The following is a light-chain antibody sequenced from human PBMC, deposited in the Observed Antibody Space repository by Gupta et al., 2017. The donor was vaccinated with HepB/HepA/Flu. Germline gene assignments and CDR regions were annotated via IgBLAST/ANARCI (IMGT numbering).Light chain of an antibody. CDR1: SSNIGADYD. CDR2: GNS. Sequence: QSVLTQPPSVSGAPGQRVTISCTGTSSNIGADYDVHWYQQLPGTAPKLLIDGNSNRPSGVPDRFSGSKSDTSASLTITGLQAEDEADYYCQSYDSSLSGSVVFGGGTKLTVL. J-gene: IGLJ2*01. CDR3: QSYDSSLSGSVV. V-gene: IGLV1-40*01.